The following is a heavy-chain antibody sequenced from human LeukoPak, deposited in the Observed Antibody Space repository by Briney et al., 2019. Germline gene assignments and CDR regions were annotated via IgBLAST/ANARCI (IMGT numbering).Heavy chain of an antibody. Sequence: GGSLRLSCAASGFTFSSYWMSWVRQAPGKGLEWVANIKQDGSEKYYVDSVKGRFTISRDNAKNSLYLQMNSLRAEDTAVYYCARDQRTIAARPPDYYYYYYMDVWGKGTTVTVSS. D-gene: IGHD6-6*01. V-gene: IGHV3-7*01. CDR3: ARDQRTIAARPPDYYYYYYMDV. CDR2: IKQDGSEK. CDR1: GFTFSSYW. J-gene: IGHJ6*03.